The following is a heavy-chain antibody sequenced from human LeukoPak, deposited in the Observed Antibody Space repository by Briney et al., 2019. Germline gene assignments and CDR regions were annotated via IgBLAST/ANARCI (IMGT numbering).Heavy chain of an antibody. D-gene: IGHD2-2*01. Sequence: ASVKVSCKASGYTFTNYGFNWVRQAPGQGLEWMGIINPSGGSTSYAQKFQGRVTMTRDTSTSTVYMELSSLRSEDTAVYYCARDSTQYCSSTSCYVDYWGQGTLVAVSS. V-gene: IGHV1-46*01. CDR2: INPSGGST. J-gene: IGHJ4*02. CDR3: ARDSTQYCSSTSCYVDY. CDR1: GYTFTNYG.